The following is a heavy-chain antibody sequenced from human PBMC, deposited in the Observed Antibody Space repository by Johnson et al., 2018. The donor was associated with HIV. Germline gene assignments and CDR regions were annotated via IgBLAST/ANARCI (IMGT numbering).Heavy chain of an antibody. CDR1: GFTFSSYG. CDR2: IRYDGSNK. CDR3: AKDPGRRDPHAFDI. Sequence: QVQLVESGGGVVQPGGSLRLSCAASGFTFSSYGMHWVRQAPGKGLEWVAFIRYDGSNKYYADSVKGRFTISRDNSKNTLYLQMNSLRAEDTAVDYCAKDPGRRDPHAFDIWGQGTMVTVSS. V-gene: IGHV3-30*02. J-gene: IGHJ3*02. D-gene: IGHD2-15*01.